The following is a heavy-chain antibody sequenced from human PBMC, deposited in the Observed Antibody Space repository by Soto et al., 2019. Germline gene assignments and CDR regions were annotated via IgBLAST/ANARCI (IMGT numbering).Heavy chain of an antibody. Sequence: GESQNISWKGSGYSFTNYWIGWVRQMPGKGLEWMGIIYPGDSETRYSPSFQGQVTISADKSISTAYLQWSSLKASDTAMYYCAIHRLRSLSYYYYHGLVFSGQATRVSVS. CDR1: GYSFTNYW. CDR3: AIHRLRSLSYYYYHGLVF. CDR2: IYPGDSET. V-gene: IGHV5-51*01. D-gene: IGHD3-10*01. J-gene: IGHJ6*02.